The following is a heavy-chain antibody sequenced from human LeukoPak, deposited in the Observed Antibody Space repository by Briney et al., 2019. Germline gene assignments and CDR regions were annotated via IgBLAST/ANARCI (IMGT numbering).Heavy chain of an antibody. CDR3: VPFPPGDYGDC. J-gene: IGHJ4*02. V-gene: IGHV3-23*01. Sequence: GGSLRLSCAASGFTFSSYAMSWVRQAPGKGLGWVSAISGSGGSTYYADSVKGRFTISRDNSKNTLCLQMNSLKAEDTAVYYCVPFPPGDYGDCWGQGTLVTVSS. CDR2: ISGSGGST. D-gene: IGHD4-17*01. CDR1: GFTFSSYA.